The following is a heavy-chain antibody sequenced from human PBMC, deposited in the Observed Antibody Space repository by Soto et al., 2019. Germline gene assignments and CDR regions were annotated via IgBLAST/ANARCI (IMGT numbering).Heavy chain of an antibody. CDR3: VKEDDYGQRRKAVDI. J-gene: IGHJ3*02. V-gene: IGHV3-30*18. Sequence: QVQLVESGGGVVQPGRSLRLSCAASGFTFSNYDMHWVRQAPGKGLEWVAVISYNGSNKYYADSMKGRFTISRDNSKNTLDLQMNGLRAGDTAVYYCVKEDDYGQRRKAVDIWGQGTMVTVSS. D-gene: IGHD4-17*01. CDR2: ISYNGSNK. CDR1: GFTFSNYD.